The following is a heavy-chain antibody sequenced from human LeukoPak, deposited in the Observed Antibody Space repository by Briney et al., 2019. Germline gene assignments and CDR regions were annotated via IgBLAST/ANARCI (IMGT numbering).Heavy chain of an antibody. CDR2: IWYDGSNK. CDR1: GFTFSSYG. Sequence: GGSLRLSCAASGFTFSSYGMHWVRQAPGKGLEWVAVIWYDGSNKYYADSVKGRFTISRDNSKNTLYLQMNSLRAEDTAVYYCAQDPRYVLRFLEWVYYFDYWGQGTLVTVAS. V-gene: IGHV3-33*06. CDR3: AQDPRYVLRFLEWVYYFDY. J-gene: IGHJ4*02. D-gene: IGHD3-3*01.